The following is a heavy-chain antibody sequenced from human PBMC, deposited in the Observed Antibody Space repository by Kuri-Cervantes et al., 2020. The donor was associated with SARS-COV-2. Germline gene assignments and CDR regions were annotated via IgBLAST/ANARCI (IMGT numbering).Heavy chain of an antibody. CDR3: ARETYYDFWSGLNWFDP. CDR2: INPNSGGT. D-gene: IGHD3-3*01. J-gene: IGHJ5*02. Sequence: ASVKVSCKASGGTFTGYYMHWVRQAPGQGLEWMGWINPNSGGTNYAQKFQGRVTMTRDTSISTAYMELSRLRSDDTAVYYCARETYYDFWSGLNWFDPWGQGTLVTVSS. CDR1: GGTFTGYY. V-gene: IGHV1-2*02.